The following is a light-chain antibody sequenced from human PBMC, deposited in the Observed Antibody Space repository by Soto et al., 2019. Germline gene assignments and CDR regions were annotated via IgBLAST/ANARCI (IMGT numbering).Light chain of an antibody. CDR2: GAS. CDR1: QSRSSSY. Sequence: EIVLTQSPGTLSLSPGERATLSCSASQSRSSSYLAWYQQKPGQAPRLLIYGASSRATGIPDRFSGSRSGTGFTLTISRLEPEDFAVYYFQQYGGSPPYTFGQGTKVEI. J-gene: IGKJ2*01. V-gene: IGKV3-20*01. CDR3: QQYGGSPPYT.